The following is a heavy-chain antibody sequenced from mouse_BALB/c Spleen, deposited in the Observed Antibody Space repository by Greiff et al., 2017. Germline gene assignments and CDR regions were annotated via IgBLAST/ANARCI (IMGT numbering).Heavy chain of an antibody. Sequence: EVKLVESGAELVKPGASVKLSCTASGFNIKDTYMHWVKQRPEQGLEWIGRIDPANGNTKYDPKFQGKATITADTSSNTAYLQLSSLTSEDTAVYYCASLVWDYYAMDDWGQGTSVTVSS. CDR2: IDPANGNT. CDR1: GFNIKDTY. D-gene: IGHD2-10*02. J-gene: IGHJ4*01. CDR3: ASLVWDYYAMDD. V-gene: IGHV14-3*02.